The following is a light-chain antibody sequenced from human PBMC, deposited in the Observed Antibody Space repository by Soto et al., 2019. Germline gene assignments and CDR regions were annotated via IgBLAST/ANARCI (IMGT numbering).Light chain of an antibody. J-gene: IGKJ5*01. CDR2: DAS. Sequence: EIVLIQSPATLSLSPGERATLSCRASQSIGSYLAWYQQKPGQAPRLLIYDASSRATGIPDRFSGSGSGTDFTLTISRLEPEDFAVFYCQHYDSLPITFGQGTRLEIK. CDR3: QHYDSLPIT. CDR1: QSIGSY. V-gene: IGKV3-20*01.